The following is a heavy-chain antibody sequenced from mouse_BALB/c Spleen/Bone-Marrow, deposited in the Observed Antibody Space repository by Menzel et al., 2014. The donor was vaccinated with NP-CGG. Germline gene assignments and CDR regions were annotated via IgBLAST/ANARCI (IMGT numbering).Heavy chain of an antibody. CDR3: ARGDLLRGFAY. D-gene: IGHD1-1*01. V-gene: IGHV5-17*02. Sequence: EVMLVESGGGLVQPGGSRKLSCAASGFTFSSFGMHWVRQAPEKGLEWVAYISSGSSTNYYADTVKGRFTISRDNPKNTLFLQMTSRRSEDTAMYYCARGDLLRGFAYWGQGTLVTVSA. J-gene: IGHJ3*01. CDR1: GFTFSSFG. CDR2: ISSGSSTN.